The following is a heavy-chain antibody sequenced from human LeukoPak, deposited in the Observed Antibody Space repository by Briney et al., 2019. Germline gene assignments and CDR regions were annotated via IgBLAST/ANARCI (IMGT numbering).Heavy chain of an antibody. J-gene: IGHJ4*02. CDR2: IYYSGST. D-gene: IGHD5-24*01. CDR3: ARDFTRLFRDGYNSCFDY. CDR1: GGSISSSSYY. V-gene: IGHV4-39*07. Sequence: SQTLSLTCTVSGGSISSSSYYWGWIRQPPGKGLEWIGSIYYSGSTYYNPSLKSRVTISVDTSKNQFSLKLSSVTAADTAVYYCARDFTRLFRDGYNSCFDYWGQGTLVTVSS.